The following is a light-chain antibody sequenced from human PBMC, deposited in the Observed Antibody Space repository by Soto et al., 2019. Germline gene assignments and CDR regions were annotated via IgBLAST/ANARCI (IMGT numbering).Light chain of an antibody. V-gene: IGLV2-14*01. CDR2: EVS. Sequence: QSALTQPASVSGSHGKSITISCTGTSSDVGGYNYVSWYQQHPGKAPKLMIYEVSNRPSGVSNRFSGSKSGNTASLTISGLQAEDEADYYCSSYTSSSTLEVFGTGTKLTVL. CDR1: SSDVGGYNY. J-gene: IGLJ1*01. CDR3: SSYTSSSTLEV.